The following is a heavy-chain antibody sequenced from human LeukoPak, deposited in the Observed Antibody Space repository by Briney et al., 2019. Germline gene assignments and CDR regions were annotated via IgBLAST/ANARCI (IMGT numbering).Heavy chain of an antibody. V-gene: IGHV1-2*02. J-gene: IGHJ5*02. D-gene: IGHD3-22*01. CDR2: INPNSGGT. CDR3: ARENYYDSSGYRPTGWFDP. Sequence: ASVKVSCKASGYTFTGYYMHWVRQAPGQGLEWMGWINPNSGGTNYAQKFQGRVTMTRDTSISTAYMELSRLRSDDTAVYYCARENYYDSSGYRPTGWFDPWAQGTLVTVSS. CDR1: GYTFTGYY.